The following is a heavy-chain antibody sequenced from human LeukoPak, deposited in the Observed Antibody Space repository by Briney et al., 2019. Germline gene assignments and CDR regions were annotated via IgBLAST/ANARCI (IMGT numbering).Heavy chain of an antibody. CDR2: INPNSGGT. CDR3: ARDGGMRAVEYSRSFHYMDV. J-gene: IGHJ6*03. Sequence: ASVKVSCKASGYTFTGYYMHWVRQAPGQGLEWMGWINPNSGGTNYAQKFQGRVTMTRDTSISTAYMGLRRLRSDDTAVYYCARDGGMRAVEYSRSFHYMDVWGKGTTVTVSS. V-gene: IGHV1-2*02. CDR1: GYTFTGYY. D-gene: IGHD6-6*01.